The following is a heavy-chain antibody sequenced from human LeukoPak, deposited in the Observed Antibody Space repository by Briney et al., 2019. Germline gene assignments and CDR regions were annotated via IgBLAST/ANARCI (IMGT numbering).Heavy chain of an antibody. D-gene: IGHD4/OR15-4a*01. CDR1: GFTFSSYA. CDR2: ISYDGSNK. Sequence: PGGSLRLSCAASGFTFSSYAMHWVRQAPGKGLEWVAVISYDGSNKYYADSVKGRFTISRDNSKNTLYLQMNSLRADDTAFYYCARDTLGEGEDANYAVYYFDYWGQGTVVTVSS. J-gene: IGHJ4*02. CDR3: ARDTLGEGEDANYAVYYFDY. V-gene: IGHV3-30*04.